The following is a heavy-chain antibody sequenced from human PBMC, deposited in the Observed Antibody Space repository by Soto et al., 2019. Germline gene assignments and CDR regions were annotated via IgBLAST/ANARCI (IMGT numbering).Heavy chain of an antibody. Sequence: QVQLVQSGAEVKKPGASVKVSCKGSGYTFASHGISWVRQAPGQGLEWMGWISADNSNRNYAEKFQGRVTMTTDTSTSTAYLDVRSLRSDDTAVYYCARDAWLQCPGDYWGQGTLVIVSS. J-gene: IGHJ4*02. V-gene: IGHV1-18*01. D-gene: IGHD5-12*01. CDR2: ISADNSNR. CDR3: ARDAWLQCPGDY. CDR1: GYTFASHG.